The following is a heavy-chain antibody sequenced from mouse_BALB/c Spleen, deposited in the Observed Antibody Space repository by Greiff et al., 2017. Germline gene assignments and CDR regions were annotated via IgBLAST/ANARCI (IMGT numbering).Heavy chain of an antibody. J-gene: IGHJ3*01. CDR3: ARGDGLAWFAY. Sequence: VQLQQSGAELAKPGASVKMSCKASGYTFTSYWMHWVKQRPGQGLEWIGYINPSTGYTEYNQKFKDKATLTADKSSSTAYMQLSSLTSEDSAVYYCARGDGLAWFAYWGQGTLVTVSA. D-gene: IGHD2-3*01. V-gene: IGHV1-7*01. CDR2: INPSTGYT. CDR1: GYTFTSYW.